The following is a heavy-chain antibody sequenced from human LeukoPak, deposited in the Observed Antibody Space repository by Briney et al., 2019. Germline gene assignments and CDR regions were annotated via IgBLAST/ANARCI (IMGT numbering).Heavy chain of an antibody. CDR2: ISSSSSYI. J-gene: IGHJ4*02. Sequence: GGSLRLSCAASGFTFSSYSMNWVRQAPGQGLEWVSSISSSSSYIYYADSVKGRFTISRDNAKNSLYLQMNSLRAEDAAVYYCARDGYYDSSNDFDYWGQGTLVTVSS. CDR1: GFTFSSYS. CDR3: ARDGYYDSSNDFDY. D-gene: IGHD3-22*01. V-gene: IGHV3-21*01.